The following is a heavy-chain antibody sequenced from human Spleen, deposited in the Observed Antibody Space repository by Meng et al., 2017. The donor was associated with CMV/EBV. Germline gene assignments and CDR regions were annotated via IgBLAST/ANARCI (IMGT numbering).Heavy chain of an antibody. CDR2: ISVSTGDT. Sequence: ASVKVSCKASGYSFNTYGITWVRQAPGQGLEWMGWISVSTGDTNSAQNLQDRLILTTDTSTNTAHMELRSLRSDDTALYYCTKLGRVGSSPQYNWFDTWGQGTLVTVSS. J-gene: IGHJ5*02. CDR3: TKLGRVGSSPQYNWFDT. D-gene: IGHD3-16*01. CDR1: GYSFNTYG. V-gene: IGHV1-18*01.